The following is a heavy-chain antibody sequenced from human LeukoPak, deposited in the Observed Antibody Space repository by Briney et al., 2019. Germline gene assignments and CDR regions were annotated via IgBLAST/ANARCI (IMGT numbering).Heavy chain of an antibody. J-gene: IGHJ6*02. Sequence: GGSLRLSCAASGFTFSSYSMNWVRQAPGKGLEWVSSISSSSSHIYYADSVKGRFTISRDNAKNSLYLQMNSLRAEDTAVYYCARPGSGSYYYGMDVWGQGSTVTVSS. CDR1: GFTFSSYS. V-gene: IGHV3-21*01. D-gene: IGHD3-10*01. CDR3: ARPGSGSYYYGMDV. CDR2: ISSSSSHI.